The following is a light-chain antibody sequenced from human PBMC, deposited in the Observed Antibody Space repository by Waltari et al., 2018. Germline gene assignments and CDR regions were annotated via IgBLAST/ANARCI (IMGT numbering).Light chain of an antibody. V-gene: IGKV3-20*01. Sequence: EIVLTQSPGTLSLSPGEGATLSCRTSQTIRTTYLAWYQQKPGQAPPHLIYGAFTRATCIPDRFTGSGSGTDFSLTISSLEPEDFATYYCQQYDVSPLTFGGGTKVEIK. CDR1: QTIRTTY. CDR3: QQYDVSPLT. CDR2: GAF. J-gene: IGKJ4*01.